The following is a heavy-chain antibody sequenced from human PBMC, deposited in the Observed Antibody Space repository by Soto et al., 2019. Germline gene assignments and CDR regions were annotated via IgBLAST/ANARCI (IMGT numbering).Heavy chain of an antibody. J-gene: IGHJ5*02. Sequence: QVQLVQSGAEVKKPGSSVKVSCKASGGTFSSYAISWVRQAPGQGLEWMGGIIPIFGTANYAQKFQGRVTMTTDTSTSTAYMELRSLRSDDTAVYYCAGDSGGQDWFDPWGQGTLVTVSS. V-gene: IGHV1-69*06. D-gene: IGHD3-16*01. CDR3: AGDSGGQDWFDP. CDR2: IIPIFGTA. CDR1: GGTFSSYA.